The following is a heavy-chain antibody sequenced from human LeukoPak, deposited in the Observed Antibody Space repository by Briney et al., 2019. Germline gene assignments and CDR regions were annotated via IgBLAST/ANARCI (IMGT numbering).Heavy chain of an antibody. D-gene: IGHD6-6*01. Sequence: SETLSLTCTVSGGSISISSYYWGWIRQPPGKGLEWIGYIYYSGSTNYNPSLKSRVTISVDTSKNQFSLKLSSVTAADTAVYYCAREDPGSSGFDPWGQGTLVTVSS. CDR3: AREDPGSSGFDP. V-gene: IGHV4-61*01. J-gene: IGHJ5*02. CDR1: GGSISISSYY. CDR2: IYYSGST.